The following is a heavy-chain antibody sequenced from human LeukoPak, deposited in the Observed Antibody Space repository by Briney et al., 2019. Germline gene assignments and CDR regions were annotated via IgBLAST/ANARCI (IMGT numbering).Heavy chain of an antibody. V-gene: IGHV3-11*04. J-gene: IGHJ4*02. CDR2: ISNSGGTI. CDR1: GFTFSDYY. Sequence: GGSLRLSCAASGFTFSDYYMTWIRQAPGKGLEWVSYISNSGGTIYYADSVKGRFTISRDNAKNSLYLQMNSLRAEDTAVYYCARQTTVTPDAWDGFDYWGQGTQVTVSS. CDR3: ARQTTVTPDAWDGFDY. D-gene: IGHD4-11*01.